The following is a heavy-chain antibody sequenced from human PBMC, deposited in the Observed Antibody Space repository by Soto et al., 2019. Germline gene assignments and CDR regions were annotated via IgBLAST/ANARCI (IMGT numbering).Heavy chain of an antibody. J-gene: IGHJ6*03. CDR3: AIGVNNYYYQDV. CDR1: GFTFSDYW. V-gene: IGHV3-74*01. CDR2: IKRDGSTA. Sequence: EVQLVESGGGLVQPGGSLRLSCAASGFTFSDYWMHWVRQAPGKGLEWVSRIKRDGSTANYADSVKGRFTISRDNAKSTLYLEMNSLRVEDTADYYCAIGVNNYYYQDVWGKGTTVTVSS. D-gene: IGHD3-3*01.